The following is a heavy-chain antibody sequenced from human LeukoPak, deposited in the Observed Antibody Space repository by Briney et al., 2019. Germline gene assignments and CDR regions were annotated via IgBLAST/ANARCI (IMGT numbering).Heavy chain of an antibody. CDR1: GFIFDDHG. J-gene: IGHJ4*02. Sequence: GGSLRLSCAACGFIFDDHGMSWVREARGKGVEWVSGINWNGGSTGYGDSVKGRFTISRDNAKNSLYLQMNSLRAEDTALYYCAGGDRNGWYFDYWGQGVLVTVSS. CDR3: AGGDRNGWYFDY. V-gene: IGHV3-20*04. CDR2: INWNGGST. D-gene: IGHD6-19*01.